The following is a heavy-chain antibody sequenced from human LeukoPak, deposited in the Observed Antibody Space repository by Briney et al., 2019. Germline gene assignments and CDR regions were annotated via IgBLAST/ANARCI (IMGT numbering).Heavy chain of an antibody. J-gene: IGHJ6*02. CDR3: ARDRSMRVVGIQTYYGMDV. D-gene: IGHD2-21*01. CDR2: TSHNGNNK. V-gene: IGHV3-30*03. Sequence: PGGSLRLSCAASQYSFSNYGMHWVRQAPGKGLEWVAVTSHNGNNKYYGDSVKGCFNIFRDASKNTVFLQMNELREEDTAVYYCARDRSMRVVGIQTYYGMDVWGQGTTVIVSS. CDR1: QYSFSNYG.